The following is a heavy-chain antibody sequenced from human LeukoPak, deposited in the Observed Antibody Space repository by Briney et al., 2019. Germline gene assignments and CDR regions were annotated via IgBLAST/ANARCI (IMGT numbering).Heavy chain of an antibody. CDR1: GGTFSSYA. CDR3: ARVGLRKAMILDY. J-gene: IGHJ4*02. V-gene: IGHV1-69*13. Sequence: ASVKASCKASGGTFSSYAISWVRQAPGQGLEWMGGIIPIFGTANYAQKFQGRVTITADESTSTAYMELSSLRSEDTAVYYCARVGLRKAMILDYWGQGTLVTVSS. D-gene: IGHD4-17*01. CDR2: IIPIFGTA.